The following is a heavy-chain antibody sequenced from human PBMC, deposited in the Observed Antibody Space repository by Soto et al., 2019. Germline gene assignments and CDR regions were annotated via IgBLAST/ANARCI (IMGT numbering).Heavy chain of an antibody. Sequence: GGSLRLSCAASGFTFSSYSMNWVRQAPGKGLEWVSYISSSSSTIYYADSVKGRFTISRDNAKNSLYLQMNSLGAEDTAVYYCARVGYCSGGSCYGYYYYMDVWGKGTTVTVSS. CDR1: GFTFSSYS. V-gene: IGHV3-48*01. D-gene: IGHD2-15*01. CDR3: ARVGYCSGGSCYGYYYYMDV. CDR2: ISSSSSTI. J-gene: IGHJ6*03.